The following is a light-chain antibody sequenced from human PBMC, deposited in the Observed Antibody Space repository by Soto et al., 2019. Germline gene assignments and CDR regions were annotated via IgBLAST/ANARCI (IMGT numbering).Light chain of an antibody. J-gene: IGKJ1*01. Sequence: DIHITQSPSTPSSSVGDRVTLTFRASQSISSWLAWYQQKPGKAPKLLIYDASSLESGVPSRFSGSGSGTEFTLTISSLQPDDFATYYCQQYNSYGTFGQGTKVDIK. V-gene: IGKV1-5*01. CDR1: QSISSW. CDR3: QQYNSYGT. CDR2: DAS.